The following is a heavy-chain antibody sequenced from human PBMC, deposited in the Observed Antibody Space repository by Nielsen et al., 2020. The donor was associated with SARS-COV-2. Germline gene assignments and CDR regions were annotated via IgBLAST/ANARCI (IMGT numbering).Heavy chain of an antibody. CDR3: AKDINWGFGWYGMDV. J-gene: IGHJ6*02. CDR2: ISYAGTNE. CDR1: GFTFSSYG. D-gene: IGHD7-27*01. V-gene: IGHV3-30*02. Sequence: GGSLRLSCAASGFTFSSYGMNWVRQAPGKGLEWVAFISYAGTNEFYADSVRGRFTISRDNSKNTLYLQMNSLRAEDTALYYCAKDINWGFGWYGMDVWGQGTTVTVSS.